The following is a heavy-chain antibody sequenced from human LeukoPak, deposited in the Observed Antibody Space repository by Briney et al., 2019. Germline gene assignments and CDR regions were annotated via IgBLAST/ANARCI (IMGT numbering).Heavy chain of an antibody. Sequence: PGGSLRLSCAASGFTFSSYWMHWVRHAPGKGLVWVSRFNSDGSSTSYADSVKGRFTISRDNAKNPLYLQMNSLRAEDTAVYYCARMFTAMVPGWYFDLWGRGTLVTVSS. CDR3: ARMFTAMVPGWYFDL. V-gene: IGHV3-74*01. CDR1: GFTFSSYW. J-gene: IGHJ2*01. CDR2: FNSDGSST. D-gene: IGHD5-18*01.